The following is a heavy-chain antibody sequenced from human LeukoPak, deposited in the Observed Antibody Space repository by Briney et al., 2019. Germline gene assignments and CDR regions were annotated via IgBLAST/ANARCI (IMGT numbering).Heavy chain of an antibody. D-gene: IGHD1-26*01. CDR3: AKGRTLVGGSTRSYDY. J-gene: IGHJ4*02. Sequence: GGSLRLSCAASGFTFSSYWMSWVRQAPGKGLEWVSVISGGGGERFYADSVKGRFTISRDNSKNALYLQMNSLRVEDTAVYYCAKGRTLVGGSTRSYDYWGQGTLVTVSS. V-gene: IGHV3-23*01. CDR2: ISGGGGER. CDR1: GFTFSSYW.